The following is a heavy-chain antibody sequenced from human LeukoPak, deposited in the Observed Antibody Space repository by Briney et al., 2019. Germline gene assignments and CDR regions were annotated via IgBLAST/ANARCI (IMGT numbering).Heavy chain of an antibody. CDR1: GFTLSSDW. CDR3: ARDRLEAVTDDDYFDY. CDR2: IKEDGTEK. Sequence: GGSLRLSRVASGFTLSSDWMSWVRQVPGKGLEWVANIKEDGTEKYYADSVKGRFTISRDNAKNSLYLQMNSLRAEDTGVYYCARDRLEAVTDDDYFDYWGQGTLVTVSS. V-gene: IGHV3-7*01. D-gene: IGHD2-21*02. J-gene: IGHJ4*02.